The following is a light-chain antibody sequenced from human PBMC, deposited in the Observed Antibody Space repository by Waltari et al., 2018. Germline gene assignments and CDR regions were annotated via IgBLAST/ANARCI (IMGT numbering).Light chain of an antibody. J-gene: IGKJ5*01. Sequence: DIQMTQSPSTLSASVGDRVTITCRASESISNWLAWYQQKPGKAPKVLIHKASSLESGVPSRFSGSGSATEFTLTISNLQPDDFATYYCQQYDSFWTFGQGTRLEIK. CDR3: QQYDSFWT. CDR1: ESISNW. CDR2: KAS. V-gene: IGKV1-5*03.